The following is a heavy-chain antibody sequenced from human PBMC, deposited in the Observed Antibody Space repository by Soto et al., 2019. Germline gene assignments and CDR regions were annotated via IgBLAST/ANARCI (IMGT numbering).Heavy chain of an antibody. Sequence: QVQLVESGGGVVQPGRYLRLSCAASGFTFSNYAMHWVRQAPGKGLEWVAVISYDGSNKYYADSVKGRFTISRDNSKNTLYLQMNSLKLEDTAVYYCARDGAGYSSNWYPYFDYWGQGTLVTVSS. V-gene: IGHV3-30-3*01. D-gene: IGHD6-13*01. CDR2: ISYDGSNK. CDR3: ARDGAGYSSNWYPYFDY. J-gene: IGHJ4*02. CDR1: GFTFSNYA.